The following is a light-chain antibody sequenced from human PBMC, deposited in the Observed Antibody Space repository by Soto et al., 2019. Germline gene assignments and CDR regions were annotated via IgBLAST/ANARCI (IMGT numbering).Light chain of an antibody. J-gene: IGLJ1*01. CDR2: EVS. Sequence: QSALTQPASVSGSPGQSITISCTGTSSDVGGYDYVSWYQQHPGKAPKLMIYEVSKRPSGVSNRFSGSKYANTASLTISGLQTEDEADYYCSSYTGSSTLEVFGTGTKLTVL. CDR3: SSYTGSSTLEV. CDR1: SSDVGGYDY. V-gene: IGLV2-14*01.